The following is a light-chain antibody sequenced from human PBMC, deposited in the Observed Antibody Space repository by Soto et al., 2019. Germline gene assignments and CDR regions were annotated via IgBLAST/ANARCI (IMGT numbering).Light chain of an antibody. Sequence: SLSPKVRATXSCRASQSVSSSYVAWYQQKPGQSPRLLIYGASSRATGIPDGFSGSGSGTDFTLTISRLEPEDFAVYYCQQYGISPATFSQLSKVNIK. CDR1: QSVSSSY. J-gene: IGKJ1*01. CDR3: QQYGISPAT. CDR2: GAS. V-gene: IGKV3-20*01.